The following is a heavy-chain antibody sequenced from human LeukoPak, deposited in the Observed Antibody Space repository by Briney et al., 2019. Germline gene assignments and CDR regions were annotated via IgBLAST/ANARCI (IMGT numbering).Heavy chain of an antibody. CDR3: AKHPRLVRYFDS. CDR1: GFTFINYA. D-gene: IGHD6-6*01. Sequence: PGGSLRLSCAASGFTFINYAMSWVRQAPGKGLEWVSAISGSGGSTYYADSVKGRFTISRDNSKNTLYLQMTSLRAEDTARYYCAKHPRLVRYFDSWGQGTLVTVSS. CDR2: ISGSGGST. J-gene: IGHJ4*02. V-gene: IGHV3-23*01.